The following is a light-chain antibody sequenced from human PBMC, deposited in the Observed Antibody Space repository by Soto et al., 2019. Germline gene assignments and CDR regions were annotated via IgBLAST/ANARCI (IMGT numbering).Light chain of an antibody. CDR2: EVS. Sequence: QSALTQPASVSGSPGQSITISCTGTSSDVGSYNLVSWYQQRPGKAPKLMIYEVSKRPSGVSNRFSGSKSGNTASLTISGLQAEDEADYYCCSYAGSSTYVFGTGTKVIVL. V-gene: IGLV2-23*02. CDR3: CSYAGSSTYV. CDR1: SSDVGSYNL. J-gene: IGLJ1*01.